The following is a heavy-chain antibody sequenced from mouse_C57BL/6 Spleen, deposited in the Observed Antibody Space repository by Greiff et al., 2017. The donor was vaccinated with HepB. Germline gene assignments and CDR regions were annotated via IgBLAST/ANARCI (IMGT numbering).Heavy chain of an antibody. CDR2: ISYDGSN. V-gene: IGHV3-6*01. D-gene: IGHD2-10*02. CDR1: GYSITSGYY. J-gene: IGHJ2*01. CDR3: AREGGMVGGNYFDY. Sequence: EVKLMESGPGLVKPSQSLSLTCSVTGYSITSGYYWNWIRQFPGNKLEWMGYISYDGSNNYNPSLKNRISITRDTSKNQFFLKLNSVTTEDTATYYCAREGGMVGGNYFDYWGQGTTRTVSS.